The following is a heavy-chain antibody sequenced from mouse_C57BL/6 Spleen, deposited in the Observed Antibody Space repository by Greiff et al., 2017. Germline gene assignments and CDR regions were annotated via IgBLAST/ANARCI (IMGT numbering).Heavy chain of an antibody. J-gene: IGHJ3*01. CDR3: ARSNGNFWFAY. CDR1: GYTFTSYW. V-gene: IGHV1-64*01. Sequence: VQLQQPGAELVKPGASVKLSCKASGYTFTSYWMHWVKQRPGQGLEWIGMIHPNSGSTNYNEKFKSKATLTVDKSSSTAYMQLSSLTSEDSAVYYCARSNGNFWFAYWGQGTLVTVSA. CDR2: IHPNSGST. D-gene: IGHD2-1*01.